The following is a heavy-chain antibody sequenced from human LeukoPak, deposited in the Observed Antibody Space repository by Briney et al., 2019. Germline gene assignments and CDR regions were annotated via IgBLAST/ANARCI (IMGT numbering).Heavy chain of an antibody. V-gene: IGHV3-30*02. CDR3: AKNGDRGAYCTGGTCYPYFYYYMDV. D-gene: IGHD2-15*01. CDR2: IRYDGSHK. J-gene: IGHJ6*03. Sequence: GGSLRLSCAASGFIFSSYGMHWVRQAPGKGLEWVAFIRYDGSHKYYADSVKGRFTISRDNSKNTLYLQMNSLRAEDTAIYYCAKNGDRGAYCTGGTCYPYFYYYMDVWGKGTTVTI. CDR1: GFIFSSYG.